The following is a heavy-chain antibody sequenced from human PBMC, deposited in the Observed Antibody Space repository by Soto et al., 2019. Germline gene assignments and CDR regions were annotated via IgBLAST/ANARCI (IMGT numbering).Heavy chain of an antibody. CDR2: ISATGGGT. CDR3: AKDRRAGGNSAFYFDF. J-gene: IGHJ4*02. CDR1: GFKFSNYA. V-gene: IGHV3-23*01. Sequence: GGSMRLSCTAAGFKFSNYAMSWGRQAPGKGLEWVSLISATGGGTYYADSVKGRFTISRDSSHNTLYLQVHSLTAEDTAVYYCAKDRRAGGNSAFYFDFWGQGAQVTVSS. D-gene: IGHD3-16*01.